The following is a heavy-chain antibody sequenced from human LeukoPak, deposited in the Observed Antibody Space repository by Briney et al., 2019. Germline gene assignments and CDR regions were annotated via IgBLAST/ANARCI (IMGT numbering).Heavy chain of an antibody. D-gene: IGHD3-10*01. CDR2: INTDNGNT. Sequence: ASVKVSCKTSGYTFTKHPMHWVRQAPGQRLEWMGCINTDNGNTKYSEKFQGRVAITRDTYASTAYMELNSLTSEDTALYYCAPLIGAYFDYWGQGTLVTVSS. J-gene: IGHJ4*02. V-gene: IGHV1-3*04. CDR3: APLIGAYFDY. CDR1: GYTFTKHP.